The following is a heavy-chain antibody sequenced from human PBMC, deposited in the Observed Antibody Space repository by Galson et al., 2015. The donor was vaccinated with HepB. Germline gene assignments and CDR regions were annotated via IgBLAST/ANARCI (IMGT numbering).Heavy chain of an antibody. CDR1: GYNFISYG. CDR3: ARLPDDSSGPDP. V-gene: IGHV1-18*01. CDR2: ISVYDDDT. Sequence: SVKVSCKASGYNFISYGMTWVRQAPGQGLEWMGWISVYDDDTTYGKRVQGRVTMTADRSTMTAFMELRDLTSDDTAVYYCARLPDDSSGPDPWGQGTLVTVSS. D-gene: IGHD1-14*01. J-gene: IGHJ5*02.